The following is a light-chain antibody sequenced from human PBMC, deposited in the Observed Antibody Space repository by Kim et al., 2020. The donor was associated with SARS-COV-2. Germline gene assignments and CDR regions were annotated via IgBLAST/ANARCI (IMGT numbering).Light chain of an antibody. CDR2: AAS. CDR3: QQSYSTIFT. Sequence: DIQMTQSPSSLSASLGDRVTITCRASQSISSYLNWYQQKPGKAPKLLIFAASSLQSGVPSRFSGTGSGTDFTLTISSLQPEDFATYYCQQSYSTIFTFGPGTKVDIK. J-gene: IGKJ3*01. CDR1: QSISSY. V-gene: IGKV1-39*01.